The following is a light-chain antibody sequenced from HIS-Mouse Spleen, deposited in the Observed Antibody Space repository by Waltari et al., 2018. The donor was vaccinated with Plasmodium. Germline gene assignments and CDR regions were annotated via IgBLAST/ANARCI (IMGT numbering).Light chain of an antibody. CDR2: DDS. J-gene: IGLJ3*02. CDR3: QVWDSSSDHPGWV. Sequence: SYVLTQPPSVSVAPGQTARITCGGNNIGSKSVHWYQQKPGQAPVLVVHDDSDRPAGSPERVAGSNSGNTATLTISRVEAGDEADYYCQVWDSSSDHPGWVFGGGTKLTVL. V-gene: IGLV3-21*02. CDR1: NIGSKS.